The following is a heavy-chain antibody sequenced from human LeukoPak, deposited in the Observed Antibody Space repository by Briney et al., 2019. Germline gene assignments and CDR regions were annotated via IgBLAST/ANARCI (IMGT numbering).Heavy chain of an antibody. V-gene: IGHV3-30*02. CDR2: IRYDGSHK. J-gene: IGHJ5*02. Sequence: PGGSLRLSCAASGFTFSSYGMHWVRQPPGKGLEWVAFIRYDGSHKYYADSVKGRFTISRDNSKNTLYLQMNSLRAEDTAVYYCAKSFWFDPWGQGTLVTVSS. CDR1: GFTFSSYG. CDR3: AKSFWFDP.